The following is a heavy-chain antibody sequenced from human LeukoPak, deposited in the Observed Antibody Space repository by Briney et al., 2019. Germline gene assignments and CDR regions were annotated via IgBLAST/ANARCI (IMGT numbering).Heavy chain of an antibody. D-gene: IGHD3-3*01. CDR3: ARGRADYDFWSGYYHYMDV. CDR2: IKTDGSST. J-gene: IGHJ6*03. Sequence: GGPLRLSCAASGFTFSSNWMHWVRQVPGKGLVRVSRIKTDGSSTSYVDSVKGRFTISRDNAKNTLYLQMNSLRAEDTAVYYCARGRADYDFWSGYYHYMDVWGEGTTVTVSS. V-gene: IGHV3-74*01. CDR1: GFTFSSNW.